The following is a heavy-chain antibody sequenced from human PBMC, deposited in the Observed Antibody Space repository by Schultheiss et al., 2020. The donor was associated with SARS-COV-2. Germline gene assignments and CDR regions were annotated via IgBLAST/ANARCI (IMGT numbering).Heavy chain of an antibody. CDR1: GGTFSSYA. Sequence: SVKVSCKASGGTFSSYAISWVRQAPGQGLEWMGGIIPIFGTANYAQKFQGRVTITADESTSTAYMELSSLRSEDTAVYYCARDFSSSGAFDIWGQGTMVTVSS. CDR3: ARDFSSSGAFDI. CDR2: IIPIFGTA. D-gene: IGHD6-6*01. J-gene: IGHJ3*02. V-gene: IGHV1-69*13.